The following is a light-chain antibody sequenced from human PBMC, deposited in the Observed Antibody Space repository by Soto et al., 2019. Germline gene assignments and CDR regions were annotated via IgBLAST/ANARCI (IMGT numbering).Light chain of an antibody. CDR1: QSVSSS. V-gene: IGKV3-15*01. CDR2: GAS. Sequence: EIVMTQSPATLSVSPGERATLSCRASQSVSSSLAWYQQKPGQAPRLLIYGASTRATGIPARFSGSGSGTEFTLTISSLQSEDFAVYYCQQYNNWLRTLGQGTKLEIK. CDR3: QQYNNWLRT. J-gene: IGKJ2*01.